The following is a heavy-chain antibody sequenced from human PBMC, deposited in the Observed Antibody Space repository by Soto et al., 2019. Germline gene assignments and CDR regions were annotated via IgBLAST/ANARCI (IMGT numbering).Heavy chain of an antibody. J-gene: IGHJ4*02. CDR1: GFTFSSYE. V-gene: IGHV3-48*03. D-gene: IGHD4-17*01. CDR2: ISSSGSTI. CDR3: ARVSRYGDYVDY. Sequence: PGGSLRLSCAASGFTFSSYEMNWVRQAPGKGLEWVSYISSSGSTIYYADSVKGRFTISRDNAKNSLYLQMNSLRAEDTAVYYCARVSRYGDYVDYWGQGTLVTVSS.